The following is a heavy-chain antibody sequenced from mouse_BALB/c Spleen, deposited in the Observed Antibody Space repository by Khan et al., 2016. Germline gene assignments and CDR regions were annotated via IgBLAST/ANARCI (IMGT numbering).Heavy chain of an antibody. J-gene: IGHJ4*01. D-gene: IGHD1-1*01. V-gene: IGHV9-2-1*01. CDR2: INTETGEP. CDR3: AESTGEARNYYAMDY. Sequence: QIQLVQSGPELKKPGETVKISCKASGYTFTDYSMHWVKQAPGKGLKWMGWINTETGEPTYADDFKGRFAFSLDTSASTAYLEINNLKNEDTATYFCAESTGEARNYYAMDYWGQGTTVTVSS. CDR1: GYTFTDYS.